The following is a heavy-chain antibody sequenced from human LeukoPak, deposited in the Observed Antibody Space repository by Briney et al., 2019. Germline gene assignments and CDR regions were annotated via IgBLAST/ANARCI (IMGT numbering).Heavy chain of an antibody. V-gene: IGHV1-69*04. Sequence: SVKVSCKASGGTFSSYAISWVRQAPGQGLEWMGRIIPILGIANYAQKFQGRVTITADKSTSTAYMELSSLRSEDTAVYYCARARRDCSSTSCYVDYWGQGTLVTVSS. CDR3: ARARRDCSSTSCYVDY. J-gene: IGHJ4*02. CDR1: GGTFSSYA. CDR2: IIPILGIA. D-gene: IGHD2-2*01.